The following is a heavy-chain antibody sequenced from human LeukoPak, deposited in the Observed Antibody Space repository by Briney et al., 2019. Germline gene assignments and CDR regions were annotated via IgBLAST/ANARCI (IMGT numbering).Heavy chain of an antibody. Sequence: PGGSLRLSCVASGFTFSRYAMHWVRQAPGKGLEWVAVVSYHGSNEHYADSVKGRFTVSRDNSKNTLYLQMNSLRAEDTAVYYRARDPYSGYDWGQGTLVTVSS. D-gene: IGHD5-12*01. CDR2: VSYHGSNE. CDR3: ARDPYSGYD. V-gene: IGHV3-30-3*01. J-gene: IGHJ4*02. CDR1: GFTFSRYA.